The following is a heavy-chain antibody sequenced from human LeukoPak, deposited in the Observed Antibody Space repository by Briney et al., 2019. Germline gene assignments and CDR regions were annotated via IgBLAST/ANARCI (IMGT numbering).Heavy chain of an antibody. CDR1: GFTFSSYG. V-gene: IGHV3-48*01. CDR2: ISSSTSTI. Sequence: GGSLRLSCTASGFTFSSYGMNWVRQAPGKGLEWVSYISSSTSTIYYADSVKGRFTISRDNAKNSLYLQMNSLRAEDTAVYYCARGVVVLAATPPWFDPWGRGTLVTVFS. D-gene: IGHD2-15*01. CDR3: ARGVVVLAATPPWFDP. J-gene: IGHJ5*02.